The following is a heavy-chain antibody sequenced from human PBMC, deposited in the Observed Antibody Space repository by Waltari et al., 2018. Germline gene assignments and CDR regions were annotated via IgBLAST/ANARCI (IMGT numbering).Heavy chain of an antibody. CDR1: GGSISSYY. CDR3: ANLKGINYYDSSGYYNNAFDI. CDR2: IYYSWST. Sequence: VQLQESGPGLVKPSETLSLTCTVSGGSISSYYWSWIRQPPGKGLGWIGYIYYSWSTNYNPSLKSRVNISVDTSKNQFSLKLSLVTAADTAVYYCANLKGINYYDSSGYYNNAFDIWGQGTMVTVSS. D-gene: IGHD3-22*01. J-gene: IGHJ3*02. V-gene: IGHV4-59*01.